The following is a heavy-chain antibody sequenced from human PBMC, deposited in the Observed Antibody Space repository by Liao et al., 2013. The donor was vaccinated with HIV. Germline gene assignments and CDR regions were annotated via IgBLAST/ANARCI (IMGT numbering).Heavy chain of an antibody. CDR2: IYYSGST. CDR1: GGSISSSSYY. J-gene: IGHJ4*02. D-gene: IGHD6-6*01. CDR3: ARGSIAARHRN. Sequence: QVQLQESGPGLVKPSQTLSLTCTVSGGSISSSSYYWGWIRQPPGKGLEWIGSIYYSGSTYYNPSLKSRVTMSVDTSKNQFSLKLSSVTAADTAVYYCARGSIAARHRNWGQGTLVTVSS. V-gene: IGHV4-39*07.